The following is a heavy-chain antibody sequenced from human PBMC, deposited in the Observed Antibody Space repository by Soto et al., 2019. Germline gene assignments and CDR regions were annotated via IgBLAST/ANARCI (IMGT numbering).Heavy chain of an antibody. Sequence: QVHLQQWGAGLLKPSGTFSLTCAVFVGSSFGNSWTWIRQPPGKGLEWIGEINHRGSTNYNPSLKSRVTISIDTSKNQFSLKLTSVTAADTSVYYWARTDIVTTNWFDPWGQGTLVTVSS. D-gene: IGHD5-12*01. CDR2: INHRGST. J-gene: IGHJ5*02. CDR3: ARTDIVTTNWFDP. CDR1: VGSSFGNS. V-gene: IGHV4-34*02.